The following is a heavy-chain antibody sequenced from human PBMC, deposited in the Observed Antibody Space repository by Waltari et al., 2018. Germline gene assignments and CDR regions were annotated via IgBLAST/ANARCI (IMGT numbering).Heavy chain of an antibody. CDR3: ARNPRYDSPD. J-gene: IGHJ4*02. D-gene: IGHD3-22*01. CDR1: GFTVSNNY. Sequence: EVQLAESGGGLVQPVGSLRISCAASGFTVSNNYMSWVRQAPGKGLEWVSLIYSGGYTKYADSVKGRFTISRDNSKNTLYLQMNSLRVEDTAVYYCARNPRYDSPDWGQGTLVTVSS. CDR2: IYSGGYT. V-gene: IGHV3-66*02.